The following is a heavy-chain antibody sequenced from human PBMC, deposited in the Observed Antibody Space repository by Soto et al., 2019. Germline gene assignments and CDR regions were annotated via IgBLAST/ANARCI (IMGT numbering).Heavy chain of an antibody. CDR3: ASQSYYGSGTFYLFQS. CDR1: GGSISSRDYY. D-gene: IGHD3-10*01. V-gene: IGHV4-39*01. J-gene: IGHJ5*02. CDR2: IYHSGST. Sequence: PSETLSLTCTVSGGSISSRDYYWGWIRQPPGKGLEWIGSIYHSGSTYYSPSLESRVTLFVDKSKNQFSLRLKSVTAADTAVYYCASQSYYGSGTFYLFQSWGQGTLVTVSS.